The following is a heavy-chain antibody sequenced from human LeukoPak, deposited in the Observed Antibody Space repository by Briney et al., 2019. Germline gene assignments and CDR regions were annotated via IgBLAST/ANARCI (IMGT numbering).Heavy chain of an antibody. CDR1: GGSISSGGYY. J-gene: IGHJ4*02. Sequence: SETLSLTCTVSGGSISSGGYYWSWIRQPPGKGLEWIGYIYHSGSTYYNPSLKSRVTISVDRSKNQFSLKLSSVTAADTAVYYCARVMLDCSSTSCYPRPFDYWGQGTLVTVSS. CDR3: ARVMLDCSSTSCYPRPFDY. D-gene: IGHD2-2*01. CDR2: IYHSGST. V-gene: IGHV4-30-2*01.